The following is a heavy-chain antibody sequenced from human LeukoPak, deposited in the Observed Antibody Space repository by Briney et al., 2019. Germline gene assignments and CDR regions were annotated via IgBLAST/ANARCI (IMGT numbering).Heavy chain of an antibody. D-gene: IGHD2-15*01. CDR1: GYSISSGYY. CDR3: ARRNIVVDDAFDI. Sequence: SETLSLTCAVSGYSISSGYYWGWIRQPPGKGLEWIGSIYHSGSTYYNPSLKGRVTISVDTSKNQFSLKLSSVTAADTAVYYCARRNIVVDDAFDIWGQGTMVTVSS. CDR2: IYHSGST. J-gene: IGHJ3*02. V-gene: IGHV4-38-2*01.